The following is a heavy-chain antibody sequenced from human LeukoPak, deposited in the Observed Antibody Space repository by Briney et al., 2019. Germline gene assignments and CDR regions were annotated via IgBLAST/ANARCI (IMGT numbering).Heavy chain of an antibody. D-gene: IGHD1-26*01. V-gene: IGHV3-30*04. CDR1: GSTFSGYA. J-gene: IGHJ4*02. CDR3: ARARGRWHLLPLDF. Sequence: GGSLTLSRAASGSTFSGYAVHWVRQAPGKGREWVAAFSYGGSKRYYADSVKGRFTISRDNSNNSLSLQMNSLSAEDTAVYYCARARGRWHLLPLDFWGQGSLVTVSS. CDR2: FSYGGSKR.